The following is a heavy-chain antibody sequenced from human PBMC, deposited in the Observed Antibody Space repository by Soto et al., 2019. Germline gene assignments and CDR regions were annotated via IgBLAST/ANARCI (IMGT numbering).Heavy chain of an antibody. J-gene: IGHJ4*02. Sequence: PSETLSLTCTVSGGSISSSSYYWGWIRKPPGKGLEWIGSIYYSGSTYYNPSLKSRVTISVDTSKNQFSLQLSSVTAADTAVYYCASITIFGVVITTRTTLLKNFDYWGQGTLVTVSS. D-gene: IGHD3-3*01. CDR1: GGSISSSSYY. V-gene: IGHV4-39*01. CDR3: ASITIFGVVITTRTTLLKNFDY. CDR2: IYYSGST.